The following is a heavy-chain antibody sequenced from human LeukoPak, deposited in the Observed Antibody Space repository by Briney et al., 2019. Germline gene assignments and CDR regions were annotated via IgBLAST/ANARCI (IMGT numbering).Heavy chain of an antibody. D-gene: IGHD2-15*01. Sequence: PGGSLRLSCSASGFTFSSYSMNWVRQSPGKGLEWVSSISSSSSYIYYAVSVKSRFTISRDNATNSLYLQMNSMRADDTAVYYCARELISSTSLDYWGQGTLVTVSS. CDR1: GFTFSSYS. CDR3: ARELISSTSLDY. V-gene: IGHV3-21*01. CDR2: ISSSSSYI. J-gene: IGHJ4*02.